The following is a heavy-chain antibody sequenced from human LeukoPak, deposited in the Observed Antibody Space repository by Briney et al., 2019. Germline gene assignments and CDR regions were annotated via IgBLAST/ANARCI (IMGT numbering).Heavy chain of an antibody. CDR1: GFTFDDYA. V-gene: IGHV3-23*01. CDR2: ITKSGDQT. Sequence: PGGSLRLSCAASGFTFDDYAMHWVRHAPGQGLEWVSTITKSGDQTHYADSVRGLFTISRDIFKNTLYLQMNSLRAEDTAVYHCVKSAGKDGYRDVFDIWGQGTVVTVSS. J-gene: IGHJ3*02. D-gene: IGHD5-24*01. CDR3: VKSAGKDGYRDVFDI.